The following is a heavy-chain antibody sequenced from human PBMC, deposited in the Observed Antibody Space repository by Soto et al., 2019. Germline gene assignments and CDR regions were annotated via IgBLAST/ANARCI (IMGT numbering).Heavy chain of an antibody. CDR1: GGTFSSYA. CDR3: ARETYYYDSSGLRTFDY. V-gene: IGHV1-69*01. Sequence: QVQLVQSGAEVKKPGSSVKVSCKASGGTFSSYAISWVRQAPGQGLEWMGGIIPIFGTANYAQKFQGRVTITADESTSTAYMELSSPRSEDTAVYYCARETYYYDSSGLRTFDYWGQGTLVTVSS. D-gene: IGHD3-22*01. J-gene: IGHJ4*02. CDR2: IIPIFGTA.